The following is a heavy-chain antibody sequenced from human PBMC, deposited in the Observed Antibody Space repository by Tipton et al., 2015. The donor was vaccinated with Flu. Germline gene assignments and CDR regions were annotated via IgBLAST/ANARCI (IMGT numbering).Heavy chain of an antibody. CDR3: ATVKPTGYLGTAAGWFDT. J-gene: IGHJ5*02. V-gene: IGHV1-2*02. CDR2: INPNSGGT. CDR1: GYTLTGYY. Sequence: QVQLVQSGAEMKKPGASVKVSCKASGYTLTGYYMHWVRQAPGQGLEWMGWINPNSGGTNSAQTFQGRVTLTRDTSINTVYMEMTSLTPDDTAVYYCATVKPTGYLGTAAGWFDTWGQGTLVSVSS. D-gene: IGHD6-13*01.